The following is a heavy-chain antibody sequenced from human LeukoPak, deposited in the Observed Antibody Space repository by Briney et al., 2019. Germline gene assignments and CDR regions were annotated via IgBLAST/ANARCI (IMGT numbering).Heavy chain of an antibody. CDR3: ARAGDYKEFDY. Sequence: SGTLSLTCAVSGGSISSSNWWSWVRQPPGKGLEWIGEIYHSGSTNYNPSLKSRVTMSVDKSKNQFSLKLSSVTAADTAVYYCARAGDYKEFDYWGQGTLVTVSS. J-gene: IGHJ4*02. D-gene: IGHD3-10*01. CDR2: IYHSGST. CDR1: GGSISSSNW. V-gene: IGHV4-4*02.